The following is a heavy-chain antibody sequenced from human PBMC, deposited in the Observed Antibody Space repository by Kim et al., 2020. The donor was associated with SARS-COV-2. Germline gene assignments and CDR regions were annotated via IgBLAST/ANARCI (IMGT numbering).Heavy chain of an antibody. CDR1: GFTFSGSA. J-gene: IGHJ3*02. CDR3: TSVPGTTLAFWDAFVI. Sequence: GGSLRLSCAASGFTFSGSALHWVRQASGKGLEWVGRIRSKANGYATAYAASLKGRFTISRDDSKNTAYLQMNSLKTEDTAVYYCTSVPGTTLAFWDAFVIWGQGTMVTVSS. V-gene: IGHV3-73*01. D-gene: IGHD1-1*01. CDR2: IRSKANGYAT.